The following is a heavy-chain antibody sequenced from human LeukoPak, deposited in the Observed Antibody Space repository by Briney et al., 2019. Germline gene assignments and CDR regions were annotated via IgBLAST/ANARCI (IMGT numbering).Heavy chain of an antibody. J-gene: IGHJ6*02. D-gene: IGHD2-2*01. CDR2: IYHSGIT. Sequence: SETLSLTCSVSGDSISSSYWSWIRQPPGKGLEWIGHIYHSGITSYNPSLRGRVTMSIDTSKNQLSLKLTSVTAADTALYYCARDRMPSTYRGLDVWGQGTTVTVSS. V-gene: IGHV4-59*01. CDR3: ARDRMPSTYRGLDV. CDR1: GDSISSSY.